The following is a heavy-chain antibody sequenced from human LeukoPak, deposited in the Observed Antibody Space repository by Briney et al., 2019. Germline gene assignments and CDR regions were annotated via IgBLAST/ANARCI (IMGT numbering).Heavy chain of an antibody. V-gene: IGHV4-30-4*01. CDR2: IYYSGST. CDR3: AAYSVGDCDADACDI. Sequence: SETLSLTCTVSGGSISSGDYYWRWLRQPPGRGLEWVGYIYYSGSTYYNPSLKSRVPILVGTSKNQFSLKLSSVTATDTGVYYCAAYSVGDCDADACDIWGQGKMVTVSS. D-gene: IGHD2-21*02. J-gene: IGHJ3*02. CDR1: GGSISSGDYY.